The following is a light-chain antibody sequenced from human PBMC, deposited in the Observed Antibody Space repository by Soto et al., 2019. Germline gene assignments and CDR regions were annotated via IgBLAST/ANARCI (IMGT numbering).Light chain of an antibody. Sequence: QSALTQPPSASGSPGQSVTISCTGTSSDVDGYNYVSWYQHHPGKAPKLIIYEVYKRPSGVPDRFSGSKSGNTAALTVSGLQAEDEADYYCSSYVGTNSYVFGTGTKVTVL. CDR3: SSYVGTNSYV. J-gene: IGLJ1*01. CDR2: EVY. V-gene: IGLV2-8*01. CDR1: SSDVDGYNY.